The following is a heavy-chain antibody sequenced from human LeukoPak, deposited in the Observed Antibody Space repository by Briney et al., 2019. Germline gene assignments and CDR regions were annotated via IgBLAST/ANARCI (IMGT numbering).Heavy chain of an antibody. V-gene: IGHV4-30-4*01. Sequence: SQTLCLTCTVSGGSISSGDYYWSWIRQPPGKGLEWIGYIYYSGSTYYNPSLKSRVTISVDTSKNQFSLKLSSVTAADTAVYYCARVVVAATIFARSYYFDYWGQGTLVTVSS. CDR3: ARVVVAATIFARSYYFDY. D-gene: IGHD2-15*01. J-gene: IGHJ4*02. CDR2: IYYSGST. CDR1: GGSISSGDYY.